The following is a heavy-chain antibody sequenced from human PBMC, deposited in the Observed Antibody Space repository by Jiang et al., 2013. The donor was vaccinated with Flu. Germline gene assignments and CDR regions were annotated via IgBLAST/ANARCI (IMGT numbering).Heavy chain of an antibody. Sequence: GLVKPSQTLSLTCTVSGGSISSGGYYWSWIRQHPGKGLEWIGYIYYSGSTYYNPSLKSLVTISVDTSKNQFSLKLSSVTAADTAVYYCARGDSSGYYYDYWGQGTLVTVSS. J-gene: IGHJ4*02. D-gene: IGHD3-22*01. CDR1: GGSISSGGYY. CDR3: ARGDSSGYYYDY. CDR2: IYYSGST. V-gene: IGHV4-31*01.